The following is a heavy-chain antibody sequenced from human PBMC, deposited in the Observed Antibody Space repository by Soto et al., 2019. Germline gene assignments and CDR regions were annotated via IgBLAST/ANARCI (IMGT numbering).Heavy chain of an antibody. CDR2: ISSSSSYT. V-gene: IGHV3-11*05. D-gene: IGHD3-22*01. CDR1: GFTFSDYY. CDR3: ARADSGYYDSSGDYFDY. J-gene: IGHJ4*02. Sequence: QVQLVESGGGLVKPGGSLRLSCAASGFTFSDYYMSWIRQAPGKGLEWVSYISSSSSYTNYADSVKGRFTISRDNAKNSLYLQMNSLRAEDTAVYYCARADSGYYDSSGDYFDYWGQGTLVTVSS.